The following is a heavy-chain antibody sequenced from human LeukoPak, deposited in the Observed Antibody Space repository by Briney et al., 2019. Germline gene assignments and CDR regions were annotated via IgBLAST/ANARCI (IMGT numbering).Heavy chain of an antibody. CDR2: ISGGGVTT. J-gene: IGHJ6*02. Sequence: GGSLRLSCVGSGFTSIAYALTWARQAPGKGLEWVSGISGGGVTTYYADSVKGRFTISRDNSKNTLYLQMNSLRADDTAIYYCARNQQLGGHSYYYYGMDVWGQGTTVTVSS. CDR1: GFTSIAYA. V-gene: IGHV3-23*01. D-gene: IGHD3-16*01. CDR3: ARNQQLGGHSYYYYGMDV.